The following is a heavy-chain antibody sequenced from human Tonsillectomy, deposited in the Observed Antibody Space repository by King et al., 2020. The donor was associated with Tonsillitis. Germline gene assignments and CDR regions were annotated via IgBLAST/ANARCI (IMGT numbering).Heavy chain of an antibody. D-gene: IGHD3-22*01. CDR2: INLSGST. J-gene: IGHJ3*02. CDR1: GGSFSGYY. Sequence: VQLQQWGAGLLKPSETLSLSCAVYGGSFSGYYWSWIRQPPGKGLEWIGEINLSGSTNYNPSLKSRVTVSVDTSKNQFSLKLSSVTAADTAVYYCARVFYYDSSAPDAFDIWGQGTMVAVSS. V-gene: IGHV4-34*01. CDR3: ARVFYYDSSAPDAFDI.